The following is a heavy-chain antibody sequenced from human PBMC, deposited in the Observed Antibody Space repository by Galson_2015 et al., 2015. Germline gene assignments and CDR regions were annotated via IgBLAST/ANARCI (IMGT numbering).Heavy chain of an antibody. CDR2: ISAYNGNT. Sequence: SVKVSCKASGYTFTSYGISWVRQAPGQGLEWMGWISAYNGNTNYAQKLQGRVTMTTDTSTSTAYMELRSLRSDDTAVYYCARDRGEAYSSSWYVLDYWGQGTLVTVSS. CDR3: ARDRGEAYSSSWYVLDY. CDR1: GYTFTSYG. V-gene: IGHV1-18*01. D-gene: IGHD6-13*01. J-gene: IGHJ4*02.